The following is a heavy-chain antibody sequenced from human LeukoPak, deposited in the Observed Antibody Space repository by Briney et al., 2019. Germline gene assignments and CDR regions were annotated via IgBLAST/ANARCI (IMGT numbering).Heavy chain of an antibody. J-gene: IGHJ4*02. CDR1: EFTFSSYA. CDR3: AKEGGRYSGYDFPIDY. D-gene: IGHD5-12*01. V-gene: IGHV3-23*01. Sequence: GGSLRLSCAGSEFTFSSYAMSWVRQAPGKGLEWVSAVSGSGGSTYYADSVKGRFTISRDNSKNTLYLQMNSLRAEDTAVYYCAKEGGRYSGYDFPIDYWGQGTLVTVSS. CDR2: VSGSGGST.